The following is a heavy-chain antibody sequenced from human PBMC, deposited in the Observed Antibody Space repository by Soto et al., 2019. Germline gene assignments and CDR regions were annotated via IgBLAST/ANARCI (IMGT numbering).Heavy chain of an antibody. CDR3: ARKILGATTRPNYWYFDL. D-gene: IGHD1-26*01. Sequence: EVQVLESGGGLVQPGRSLRLSCAGSGFTFINYAMNWVRQAPGKGLEWVSSISGGGDAAFFPDSGRGRFTISRDNSKNTVTLQMTSLGVDDTVVYYCARKILGATTRPNYWYFDLWGRGTLVTVSS. J-gene: IGHJ2*01. V-gene: IGHV3-23*01. CDR1: GFTFINYA. CDR2: ISGGGDAA.